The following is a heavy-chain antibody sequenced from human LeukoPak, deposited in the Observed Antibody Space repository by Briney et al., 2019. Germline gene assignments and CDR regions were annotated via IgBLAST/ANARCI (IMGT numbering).Heavy chain of an antibody. V-gene: IGHV3-21*01. Sequence: PGGSLRLSCAASGFTFSSYSMNWVRQAPGKGLEWVSSISSSSSYIYYADSVKGRFTISRDNAKNSLYLQMNSLRAEDTAVYYCAGDRDYYDSSPDAFDIWGQGTMVTVSS. CDR2: ISSSSSYI. D-gene: IGHD3-22*01. CDR3: AGDRDYYDSSPDAFDI. J-gene: IGHJ3*02. CDR1: GFTFSSYS.